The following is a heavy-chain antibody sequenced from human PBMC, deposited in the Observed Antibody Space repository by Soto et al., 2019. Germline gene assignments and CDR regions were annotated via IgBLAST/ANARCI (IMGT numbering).Heavy chain of an antibody. J-gene: IGHJ4*02. CDR3: AAGGSCCPFDY. V-gene: IGHV4-59*08. CDR1: GGSISSYY. CDR2: IYYSGST. Sequence: SETLSLTCTVSGGSISSYYWSWIRQPPGKGLEWIGYIYYSGSTNYNPSLKSRVTISVDTSKNQFSLKLSSVTAADTAVYYCAAGGSCCPFDYWGQGTLVTVSS. D-gene: IGHD2-15*01.